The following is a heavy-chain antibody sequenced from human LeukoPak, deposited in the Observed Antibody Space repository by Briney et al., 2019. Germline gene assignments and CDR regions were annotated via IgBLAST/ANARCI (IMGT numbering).Heavy chain of an antibody. CDR3: ARHKYTGYETSAFDI. Sequence: KASETLSLTCAVYGGSFSGYYWSWIRQPPGKGLEWIGYLYYTGNTKYNPSLKSRVTMSVDTSKNQFSLNLNSVTAADTAVYYCARHKYTGYETSAFDIWGQGTMVTVSS. J-gene: IGHJ3*02. CDR1: GGSFSGYY. D-gene: IGHD5-12*01. CDR2: LYYTGNT. V-gene: IGHV4-59*08.